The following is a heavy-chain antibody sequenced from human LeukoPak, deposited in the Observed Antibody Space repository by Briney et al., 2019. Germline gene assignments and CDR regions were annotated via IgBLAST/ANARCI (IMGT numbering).Heavy chain of an antibody. J-gene: IGHJ4*02. CDR1: GYTFTSYD. Sequence: ASVKVSCKASGYTFTSYDINRVRQATGQGPEWMGWMNPNSGNTGYAQKFQGRVTITRNTSISTAYMELSSLRSEDTAVYYCVRGDWWSFDLWGQGTLVTVSS. V-gene: IGHV1-8*03. CDR2: MNPNSGNT. D-gene: IGHD2-8*02. CDR3: VRGDWWSFDL.